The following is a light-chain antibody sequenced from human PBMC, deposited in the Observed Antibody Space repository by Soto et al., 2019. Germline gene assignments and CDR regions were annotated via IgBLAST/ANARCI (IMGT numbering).Light chain of an antibody. J-gene: IGKJ1*01. V-gene: IGKV1-5*01. CDR2: AAS. CDR3: QHYKMYSPWT. Sequence: DIQMTQSPSSVSASVGDRFTITCRASQGISSWLAWYQQNPGRAPKLLIYAASSLESGVPSRFSGSGSGTEFTLTISSLQPDDFATYYCQHYKMYSPWTFGQGTKV. CDR1: QGISSW.